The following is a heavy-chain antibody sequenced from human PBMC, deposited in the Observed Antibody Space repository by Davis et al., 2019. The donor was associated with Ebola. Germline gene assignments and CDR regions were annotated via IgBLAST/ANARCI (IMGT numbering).Heavy chain of an antibody. Sequence: SETLSLTCAVYGGSFSGYYWSWIRQPPGKGLEWIGYIYYSGSTNYNPSLKSRVTISVDTSKNQFSLKLSSVTAADTAVYYCARGGRYSSSPGGYYYYYYGMDVWGQGTTVTVSS. CDR3: ARGGRYSSSPGGYYYYYYGMDV. V-gene: IGHV4-59*01. CDR2: IYYSGST. J-gene: IGHJ6*02. D-gene: IGHD6-6*01. CDR1: GGSFSGYY.